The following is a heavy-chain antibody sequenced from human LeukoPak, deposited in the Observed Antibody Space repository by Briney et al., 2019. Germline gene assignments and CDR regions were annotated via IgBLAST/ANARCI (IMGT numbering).Heavy chain of an antibody. CDR2: ISSSSSYI. Sequence: GGSLRLSCAASGFTFSSYWMSWVRQAPGKGLEWVSSISSSSSYIYYADSVKGRFTISRDNAKNSLYLQMNSLRAEDTAVYYCARSEEVGALDYWGQGTLVTVSS. D-gene: IGHD1-26*01. J-gene: IGHJ4*02. CDR1: GFTFSSYW. V-gene: IGHV3-21*01. CDR3: ARSEEVGALDY.